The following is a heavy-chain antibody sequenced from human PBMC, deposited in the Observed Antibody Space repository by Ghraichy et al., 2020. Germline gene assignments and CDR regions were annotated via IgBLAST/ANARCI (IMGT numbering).Heavy chain of an antibody. Sequence: GGSLRLSCAASGFTLSNYWMHWVRQGPGKGLVWVSRISTDGTTTKYADSVKGRFTISRDNAGNTLNLQMNSLRAEDTAVYYCARFFPLPSGKGGMDVWGQGTKVTVSS. V-gene: IGHV3-74*03. D-gene: IGHD4-23*01. CDR3: ARFFPLPSGKGGMDV. CDR1: GFTLSNYW. CDR2: ISTDGTTT. J-gene: IGHJ6*02.